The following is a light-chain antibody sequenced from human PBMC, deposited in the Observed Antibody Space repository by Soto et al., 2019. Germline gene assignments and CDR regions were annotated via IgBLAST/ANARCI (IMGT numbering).Light chain of an antibody. V-gene: IGKV1-5*03. J-gene: IGKJ2*01. CDR1: QSISSW. CDR2: KAS. CDR3: QQYSSYPYT. Sequence: DIQMTQSPSTLSGSVGDRVTITCRASQSISSWLAWYQQKPGKAPKLLIYKASSLESGVPSRFSGSESGTEFTLTISSLQPDDFATYYCQQYSSYPYTFGHGTKLEIK.